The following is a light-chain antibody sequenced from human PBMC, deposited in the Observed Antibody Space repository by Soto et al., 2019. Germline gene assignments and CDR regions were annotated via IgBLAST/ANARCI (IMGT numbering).Light chain of an antibody. J-gene: IGLJ1*01. CDR1: SSDVGGYNY. CDR3: SSYTSSSTRV. CDR2: DVN. Sequence: QSALTQPASVSGSPGQSITISCTGTSSDVGGYNYVSWYQQNPGKAPKLMIYDVNNRPSGVSYRFSGSKSGSTASLTISGLQAEDEADYYCSSYTSSSTRVFGTGTKLTVL. V-gene: IGLV2-14*01.